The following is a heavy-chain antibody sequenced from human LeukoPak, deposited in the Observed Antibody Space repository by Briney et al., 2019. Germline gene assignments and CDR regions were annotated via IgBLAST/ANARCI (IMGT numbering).Heavy chain of an antibody. CDR1: GGSITNYY. J-gene: IGHJ5*02. CDR3: ARAYSSSWYWNWFDP. D-gene: IGHD6-13*01. Sequence: NSSETLSLTCTVSGGSITNYYWGWLRQAPGKGLEWLGSIYNSGSTYYNPSLKSRVTISVDMSKNQFSLKMSSVTAADTAVYYCARAYSSSWYWNWFDPWGQGTLVTVSS. CDR2: IYNSGST. V-gene: IGHV4-38-2*02.